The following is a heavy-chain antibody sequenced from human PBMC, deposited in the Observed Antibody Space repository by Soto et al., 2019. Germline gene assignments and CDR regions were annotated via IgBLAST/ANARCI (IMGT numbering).Heavy chain of an antibody. CDR3: PRDASRDSSARGWFDP. CDR2: ISSNSAYI. D-gene: IGHD6-13*01. J-gene: IGHJ5*02. Sequence: GGSLRLSCAASGFTFRSFTMNWVRQAPGKGLEWVSTISSNSAYIYYTDALRGRFTISRDNAKNSLHLQMNSLRAEDTAVYYCPRDASRDSSARGWFDPWGPGTLDTVSS. V-gene: IGHV3-21*01. CDR1: GFTFRSFT.